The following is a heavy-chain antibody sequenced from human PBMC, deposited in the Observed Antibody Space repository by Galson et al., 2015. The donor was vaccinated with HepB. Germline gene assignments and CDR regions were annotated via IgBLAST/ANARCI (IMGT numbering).Heavy chain of an antibody. D-gene: IGHD2-15*01. J-gene: IGHJ5*02. CDR1: GFTFSNAW. V-gene: IGHV3-15*01. CDR3: TTEISGGSSTLRAA. Sequence: SLRLSCAASGFTFSNAWMSWVRQAPGKGLEWVGRIKSKTDGGTTDYAAPVKGRFTISRDDSKNTLYLQMNSLKTEDTAVYYCTTEISGGSSTLRAAWGQGTLVTVSS. CDR2: IKSKTDGGTT.